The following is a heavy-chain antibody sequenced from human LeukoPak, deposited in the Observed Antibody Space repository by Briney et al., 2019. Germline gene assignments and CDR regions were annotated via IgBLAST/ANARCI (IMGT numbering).Heavy chain of an antibody. CDR2: INPNSGGT. V-gene: IGHV1-2*02. Sequence: ASVKVSCKASGYTFTGYYMHWVRQAPGQGLEWMGWINPNSGGTNYAQKFQGRVTMTRDTSISTAYMELRRLRSDDTAVYYCARGLPAPADQYYMDVWGKGTTVTVSS. CDR3: ARGLPAPADQYYMDV. D-gene: IGHD2-2*01. J-gene: IGHJ6*03. CDR1: GYTFTGYY.